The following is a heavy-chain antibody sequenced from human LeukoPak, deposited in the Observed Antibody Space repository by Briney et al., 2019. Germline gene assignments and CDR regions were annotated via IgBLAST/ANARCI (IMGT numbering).Heavy chain of an antibody. J-gene: IGHJ6*02. CDR1: GYTFTSYY. CDR3: AREGQPSYYYHGMDV. V-gene: IGHV1-46*01. Sequence: ASVKVSCKASGYTFTSYYMHWVRQAPGQGLEWMGIINPSGGSTSYAQKFQGRVTMTRDTSTSTVYMELSSLRSEDTAVYYCAREGQPSYYYHGMDVWGQGTTVTVSS. CDR2: INPSGGST. D-gene: IGHD2-2*01.